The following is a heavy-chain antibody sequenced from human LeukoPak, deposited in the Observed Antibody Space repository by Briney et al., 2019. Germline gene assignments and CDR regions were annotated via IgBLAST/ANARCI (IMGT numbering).Heavy chain of an antibody. Sequence: SVKVSCKASGGTFSSYAISWVRQAPGQGLEWMGRIIPIFGTANYAQKFQGRVTITTDESTSTAYMELSSLRSEDTAVYYRARDHPLAVAGIGYFDYWGQGTLVTVSS. CDR2: IIPIFGTA. CDR3: ARDHPLAVAGIGYFDY. D-gene: IGHD6-19*01. J-gene: IGHJ4*02. V-gene: IGHV1-69*05. CDR1: GGTFSSYA.